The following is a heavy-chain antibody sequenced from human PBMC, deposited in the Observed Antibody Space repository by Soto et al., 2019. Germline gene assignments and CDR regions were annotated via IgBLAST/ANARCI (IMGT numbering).Heavy chain of an antibody. D-gene: IGHD7-27*01. CDR2: IYYSGST. CDR1: GGSISSYY. V-gene: IGHV4-59*01. Sequence: SETLSLTCTVSGGSISSYYWSWIRQPPGKGLEWIGYIYYSGSTNYNPSLKSRVTISVDTSKNQFSLKLSSVTAADTAVYYCARAPTGGHYYYYDGMDVWGQGTTVTVSS. CDR3: ARAPTGGHYYYYDGMDV. J-gene: IGHJ6*02.